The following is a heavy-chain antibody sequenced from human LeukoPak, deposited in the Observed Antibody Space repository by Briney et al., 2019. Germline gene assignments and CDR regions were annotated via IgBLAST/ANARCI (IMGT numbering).Heavy chain of an antibody. Sequence: GGSLRLSCAASGLTFSSFEMNWVRQAPAKGLEWVSYISSSGSTIYYADSVKGRFTISRDNAKNSVYLQMSSLRAEDTAVYYCARDRSYGSFNHWGQGTLVTVSS. CDR2: ISSSGSTI. J-gene: IGHJ4*02. V-gene: IGHV3-48*03. D-gene: IGHD5-18*01. CDR1: GLTFSSFE. CDR3: ARDRSYGSFNH.